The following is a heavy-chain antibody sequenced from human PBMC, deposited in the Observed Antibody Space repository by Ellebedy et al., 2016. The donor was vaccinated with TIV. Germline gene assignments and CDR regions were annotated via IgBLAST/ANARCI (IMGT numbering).Heavy chain of an antibody. D-gene: IGHD6-13*01. J-gene: IGHJ3*02. CDR3: ARVVWQQPVSYAFDI. Sequence: MPSETLSLTCTVSGGSISSYYWSWIRHPPGKGLEWIGYISYSGSTNYTPSLKSRVTISVDTSKNQFSLRLTSVTAADTAVYYCARVVWQQPVSYAFDIWGQGTMVTVSS. V-gene: IGHV4-59*13. CDR1: GGSISSYY. CDR2: ISYSGST.